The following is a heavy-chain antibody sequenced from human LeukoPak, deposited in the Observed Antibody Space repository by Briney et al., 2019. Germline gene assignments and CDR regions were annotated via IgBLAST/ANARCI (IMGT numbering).Heavy chain of an antibody. CDR3: ARGGRGPDAFDI. V-gene: IGHV4-59*01. CDR1: GGSFSGYY. Sequence: PSETLSLTCAVYGGSFSGYYWSWIRQPPGKGLEWIGYIYYSGSTNYNPSLKSRVTISVDTSKNQFSLKLSSVTAADTAVYYCARGGRGPDAFDIWGQGTMVTVSS. J-gene: IGHJ3*02. D-gene: IGHD3-10*01. CDR2: IYYSGST.